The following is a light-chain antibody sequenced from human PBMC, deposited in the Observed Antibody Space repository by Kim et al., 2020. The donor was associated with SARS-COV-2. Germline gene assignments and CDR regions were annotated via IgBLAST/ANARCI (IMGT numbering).Light chain of an antibody. V-gene: IGKV3-11*01. CDR3: QQRSNWPLT. Sequence: EIVLTQSPATLSLSPGERVTLSCRASQSVSSYLAWYQQKPGQAPRLLIYDASNRATGITARFSGSGSGTDFTLTISSLEPEDFAVYYCQQRSNWPLTFGGGTKVDIK. CDR1: QSVSSY. J-gene: IGKJ4*01. CDR2: DAS.